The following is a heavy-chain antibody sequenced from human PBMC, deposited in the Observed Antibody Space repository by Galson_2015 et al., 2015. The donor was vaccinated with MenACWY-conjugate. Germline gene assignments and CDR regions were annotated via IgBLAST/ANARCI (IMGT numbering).Heavy chain of an antibody. D-gene: IGHD2-21*01. V-gene: IGHV4-59*08. CDR1: GGSISGYY. CDR3: ARHLYGGGECYFCYFDY. J-gene: IGHJ4*02. Sequence: SETLSLTCTVSGGSISGYYWSWIRQSPGKGLEWLGYISYSGDTNYNPSLKSRVAISVDTSTNRFSLSLGSVTAADTAMYYCARHLYGGGECYFCYFDYWGQGTLVTVSS. CDR2: ISYSGDT.